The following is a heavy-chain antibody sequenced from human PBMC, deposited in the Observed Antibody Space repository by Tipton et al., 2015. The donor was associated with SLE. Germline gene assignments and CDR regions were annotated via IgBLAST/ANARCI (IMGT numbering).Heavy chain of an antibody. V-gene: IGHV4-39*07. J-gene: IGHJ6*02. Sequence: TLSLTCTVSGGSISSSSYYWGWIRQPPGKGLEWIGSIYYSGSTYYNPSLKSRVTISVDTSKNQFSLKLTSVTAADTAVYYCASPSMAARPNYYYGMDVWGQGTTVTVSS. CDR1: GGSISSSSYY. D-gene: IGHD6-6*01. CDR2: IYYSGST. CDR3: ASPSMAARPNYYYGMDV.